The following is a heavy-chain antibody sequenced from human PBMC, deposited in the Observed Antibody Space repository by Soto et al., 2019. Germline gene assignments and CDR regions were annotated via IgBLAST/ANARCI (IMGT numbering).Heavy chain of an antibody. J-gene: IGHJ6*01. Sequence: SVKVSCKASGFTFTSSAMQWVRQARGQRLEWIGWIVVGSGNTNYAQKFQERVTITRDMSTSTAYMELSSLRSEDTAVYYCAADDGGSELYGMDVWGQGPTVTVS. V-gene: IGHV1-58*02. CDR2: IVVGSGNT. D-gene: IGHD1-7*01. CDR1: GFTFTSSA. CDR3: AADDGGSELYGMDV.